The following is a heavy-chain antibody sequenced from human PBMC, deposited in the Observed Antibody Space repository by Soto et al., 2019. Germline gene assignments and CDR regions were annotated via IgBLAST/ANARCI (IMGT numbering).Heavy chain of an antibody. D-gene: IGHD1-7*01. V-gene: IGHV4-61*08. CDR2: IYYSGST. Sequence: PSETLSLTCAVSGGSISSGGYYWSWIRQPPGKGLEWIGYIYYSGSTNYNPSLKSRVTISVDTSKNQFSLKLSSVTAADTAVYYCARDGKELGSWFDPWGQGPLVTVSS. CDR3: ARDGKELGSWFDP. CDR1: GGSISSGGYY. J-gene: IGHJ5*02.